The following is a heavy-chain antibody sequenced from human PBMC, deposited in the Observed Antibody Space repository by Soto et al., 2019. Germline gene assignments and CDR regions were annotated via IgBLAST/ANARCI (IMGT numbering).Heavy chain of an antibody. J-gene: IGHJ2*01. D-gene: IGHD2-15*01. CDR3: ARDLHSGGKYWYFSI. CDR1: GYTFTHYG. CDR2: INSFSGDT. Sequence: QVQLVQSGAEVKKPGASVRVSCKASGYTFTHYGITWVRQAPGQGLEWIGWINSFSGDTNYPQKLQGRLTMTTDTSTNTVYMELRNLRSDDTAVYYCARDLHSGGKYWYFSIWGRGTLVTVSS. V-gene: IGHV1-18*01.